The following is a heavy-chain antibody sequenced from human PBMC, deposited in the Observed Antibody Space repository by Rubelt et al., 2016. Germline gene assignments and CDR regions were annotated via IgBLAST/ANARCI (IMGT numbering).Heavy chain of an antibody. CDR2: VKSVASGGTT. CDR3: TTGAMVSAFDV. J-gene: IGHJ3*01. Sequence: EVQLVESGGGLVKPGGSLRLSCAASGFTFSSASMNWVRQAPGKGLEWVARVKSVASGGTTDYAAPVKGRFTVSRDDSKKMVYLQMDSLTAEDTALYYCTTGAMVSAFDVWGQGTMVTVSS. CDR1: GFTFSSAS. V-gene: IGHV3-15*07. D-gene: IGHD5-18*01.